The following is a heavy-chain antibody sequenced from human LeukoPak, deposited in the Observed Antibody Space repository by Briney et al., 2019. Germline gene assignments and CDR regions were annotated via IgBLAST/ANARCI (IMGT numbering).Heavy chain of an antibody. V-gene: IGHV3-15*01. CDR3: TTDPDRQTYDSIRPFDY. J-gene: IGHJ4*02. CDR1: GFTFSNAW. Sequence: GGSLRLSCAASGFTFSNAWMSWVRQAPGKGLEWVGRIKSKTDGGTTDYAAPVKGRFTISRDDSKNTLYLQMNSLKTEDTAVYYCTTDPDRQTYDSIRPFDYWGQGTLVTVSS. D-gene: IGHD3-22*01. CDR2: IKSKTDGGTT.